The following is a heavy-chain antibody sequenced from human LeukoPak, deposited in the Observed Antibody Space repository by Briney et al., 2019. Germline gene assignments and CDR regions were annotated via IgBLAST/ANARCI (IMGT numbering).Heavy chain of an antibody. CDR1: GFTSSRYA. CDR2: ISYDGSNK. CDR3: AREAVGDIYFDY. D-gene: IGHD4-17*01. J-gene: IGHJ4*02. Sequence: GGSLRLSCAASGFTSSRYAMHWVRQAPGKGLEWVAVISYDGSNKYHADSAKGRFTISRDNSKNTLYLQMNSLRAEDTAVYYCAREAVGDIYFDYWGQGTLVTVSS. V-gene: IGHV3-30-3*01.